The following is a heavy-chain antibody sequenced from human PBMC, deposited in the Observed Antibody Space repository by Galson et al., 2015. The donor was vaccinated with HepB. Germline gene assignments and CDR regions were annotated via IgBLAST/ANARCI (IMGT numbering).Heavy chain of an antibody. Sequence: SVKVSCKASGYTFTSYAMNWVRQAPGQGLEWMGGIIPIFGTANYAQKFQGRVTITADESTSTAYMELSSLRSEDTAVYYCARGYGGYGRGFDYWGQGTLVTVSS. CDR2: IIPIFGTA. CDR1: GYTFTSYA. J-gene: IGHJ4*02. D-gene: IGHD5-12*01. V-gene: IGHV1-69*13. CDR3: ARGYGGYGRGFDY.